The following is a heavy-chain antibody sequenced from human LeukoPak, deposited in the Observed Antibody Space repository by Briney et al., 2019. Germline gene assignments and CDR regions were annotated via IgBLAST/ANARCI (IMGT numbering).Heavy chain of an antibody. D-gene: IGHD3-3*01. V-gene: IGHV3-74*01. Sequence: GGSLRLSCAASEFTFNNYWMHWVRQAPGKGLVWVSRIKNDGKITTYADSVKGRFTTSRDNAKNTFYLQMNSLRVEDTAVYYCLLIILGGSSQHWGQGTLVTVSS. CDR3: LLIILGGSSQH. J-gene: IGHJ1*01. CDR2: IKNDGKIT. CDR1: EFTFNNYW.